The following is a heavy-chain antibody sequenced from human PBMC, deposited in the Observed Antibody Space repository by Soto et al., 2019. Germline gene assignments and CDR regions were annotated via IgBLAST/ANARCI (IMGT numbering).Heavy chain of an antibody. V-gene: IGHV3-21*01. J-gene: IGHJ3*02. CDR1: GFTFSSYS. D-gene: IGHD6-19*01. Sequence: EVQLVESGGGLVKPGGSLRLSCAASGFTFSSYSMNWVRQAPGKGLEWVSSISSSSSYIYYADSVKGRFTISRDNAKNSLYLQMNSPRAEDTAVYYCARDRVEQWLVLREDAFDIWGQGTMVTVSS. CDR2: ISSSSSYI. CDR3: ARDRVEQWLVLREDAFDI.